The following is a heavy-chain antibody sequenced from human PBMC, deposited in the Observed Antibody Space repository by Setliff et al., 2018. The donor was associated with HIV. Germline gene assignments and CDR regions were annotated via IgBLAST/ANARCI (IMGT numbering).Heavy chain of an antibody. CDR3: ARSDGESGYSTGWYYFDY. J-gene: IGHJ4*02. CDR1: GGSFSGYY. CDR2: INDTGST. V-gene: IGHV4-34*01. D-gene: IGHD6-19*01. Sequence: NPSETLSLTCAVYGGSFSGYYWTWIRQPPGKGLEWIGEINDTGSTSYNPSLKSRVTISVDTSKNQFSLKLSSVTAADTAVYYCARSDGESGYSTGWYYFDYWGQGTLVTVSS.